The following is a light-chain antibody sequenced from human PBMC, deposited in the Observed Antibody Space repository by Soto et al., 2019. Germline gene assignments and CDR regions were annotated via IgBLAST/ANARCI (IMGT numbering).Light chain of an antibody. V-gene: IGLV1-40*01. CDR1: SSNIGAGYD. CDR3: QSYDNSLSGYV. CDR2: GNS. J-gene: IGLJ1*01. Sequence: QSVLTQPPSVSGAPGQRVTISCTGSSSNIGAGYDVHWYQQLPGTAPKPLIYGNSNRPSGVPDRFSGSKSGTSATLVITGLQAEDVADYCCQSYDNSLSGYVFGTGTMVTVL.